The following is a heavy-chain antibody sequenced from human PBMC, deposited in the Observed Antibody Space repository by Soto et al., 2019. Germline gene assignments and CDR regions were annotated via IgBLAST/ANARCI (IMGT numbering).Heavy chain of an antibody. V-gene: IGHV3-23*01. CDR2: ISGSGGST. CDR3: AISWLGSTMTTGGMDV. CDR1: GFTFSSYA. D-gene: IGHD4-17*01. J-gene: IGHJ6*02. Sequence: GGSLRLSCAASGFTFSSYAMSWVRQAPGKGLEWVSAISGSGGSTYYADSVKGRFTISRDNSKNTLYLQMNSLRAEDTAVYYCAISWLGSTMTTGGMDVWGQGTTVTVSS.